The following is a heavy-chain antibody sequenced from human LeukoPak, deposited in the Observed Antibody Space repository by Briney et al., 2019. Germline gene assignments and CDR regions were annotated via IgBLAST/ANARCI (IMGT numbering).Heavy chain of an antibody. Sequence: GASVKVSCKTSGYTFTDYYIHWVRQAPGQGLESMGWINPKIGGTNYAPRFQGRVSMTSDTSITTAYMQLRRVTSDDTAVCYCARDSSRRPQKYDIATSFSTENWGQGTLVAVSS. V-gene: IGHV1-2*02. D-gene: IGHD3-9*01. J-gene: IGHJ4*02. CDR1: GYTFTDYY. CDR2: INPKIGGT. CDR3: ARDSSRRPQKYDIATSFSTEN.